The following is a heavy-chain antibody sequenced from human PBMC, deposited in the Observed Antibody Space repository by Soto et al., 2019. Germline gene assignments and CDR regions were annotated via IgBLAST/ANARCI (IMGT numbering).Heavy chain of an antibody. CDR1: GFTFSSYA. J-gene: IGHJ4*02. CDR3: AKDRAPDIVVVVADFDY. Sequence: GGSLRLSCAASGFTFSSYAMSWVRQAPGKGLEWVSAISGSGGSTYYADSVKGRFTISRDNSKNTLYLQMNSLRAEDTAVYYCAKDRAPDIVVVVADFDYWGQGTLVTVSS. D-gene: IGHD2-15*01. CDR2: ISGSGGST. V-gene: IGHV3-23*01.